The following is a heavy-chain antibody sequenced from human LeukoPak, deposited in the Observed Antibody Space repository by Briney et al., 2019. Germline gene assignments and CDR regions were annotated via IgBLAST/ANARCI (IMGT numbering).Heavy chain of an antibody. D-gene: IGHD3-10*01. CDR1: GYTFTSYD. CDR3: ARGDYGSGSYYNLLFDY. J-gene: IGHJ4*02. V-gene: IGHV1-8*03. CDR2: MNPNSGNT. Sequence: ASVKVSCKASGYTFTSYDINWVRQATGQGLEWMGWMNPNSGNTGYAQKFQGRVTITRNTSISTAYMELSSLRSEDTAVYYCARGDYGSGSYYNLLFDYWGQGTLVTASS.